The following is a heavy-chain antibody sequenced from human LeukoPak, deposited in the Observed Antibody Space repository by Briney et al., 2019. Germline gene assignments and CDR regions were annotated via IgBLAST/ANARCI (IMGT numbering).Heavy chain of an antibody. CDR1: GFTFSSYW. V-gene: IGHV3-7*01. D-gene: IGHD3-10*01. Sequence: PGGSLRLSCAASGFTFSSYWMSWVRQAPGKGLEWVANIKQDGSEKYYVDSVKGRFPISRDNAKSSLYLQMNSLRAEDTAVYYCARSPISGYWYFDLWGRGTLVTVSS. J-gene: IGHJ2*01. CDR2: IKQDGSEK. CDR3: ARSPISGYWYFDL.